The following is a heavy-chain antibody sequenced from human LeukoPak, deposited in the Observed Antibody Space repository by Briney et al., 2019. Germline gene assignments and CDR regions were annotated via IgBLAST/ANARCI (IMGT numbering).Heavy chain of an antibody. Sequence: SQTLSLTCAISGDSVSSNSAAWNWIRQSPSRGLEWLGRTYYRSKLYNDYAVSVKSRITLNPDTSKTQFSLQLNSVTPEDTAVYYCARGWQWLAYNWFDPWGQGTLVAVSS. J-gene: IGHJ5*02. V-gene: IGHV6-1*01. CDR2: TYYRSKLYN. CDR1: GDSVSSNSAA. D-gene: IGHD6-19*01. CDR3: ARGWQWLAYNWFDP.